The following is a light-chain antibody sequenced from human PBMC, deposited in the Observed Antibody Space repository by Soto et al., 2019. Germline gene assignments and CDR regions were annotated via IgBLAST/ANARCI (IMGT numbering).Light chain of an antibody. V-gene: IGLV2-14*03. J-gene: IGLJ3*02. CDR1: SSDAGGYNF. CDR3: CSHSSSITWM. CDR2: EVT. Sequence: QSALTQTASVSGSPGQSITISCTGTSSDAGGYNFVSWYQQHPGKAPKLIIHEVTNRPSGVSGRFSGSKSGNTAFLTISGLQAEDEAVYYCCSHSSSITWMFGGGTKLTVL.